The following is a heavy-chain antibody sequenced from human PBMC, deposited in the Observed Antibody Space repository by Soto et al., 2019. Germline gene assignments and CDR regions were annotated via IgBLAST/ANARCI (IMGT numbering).Heavy chain of an antibody. CDR3: VRSQYSSSIPVFDY. J-gene: IGHJ4*02. CDR1: GFTVSNNY. Sequence: GESLRLSCTASGFTVSNNYMSWVRQAPGKGLEWISDIYTGGSTYYADSVKSRFTISIDNSKNTLSLQLNSLRAEDTAVYYCVRSQYSSSIPVFDYWGQWT. D-gene: IGHD6-13*01. CDR2: IYTGGST. V-gene: IGHV3-66*01.